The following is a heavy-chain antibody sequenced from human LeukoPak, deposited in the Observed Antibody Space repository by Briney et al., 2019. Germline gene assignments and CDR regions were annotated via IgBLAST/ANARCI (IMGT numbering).Heavy chain of an antibody. CDR1: GFTFSSYS. CDR2: ISSSSSTI. CDR3: ARGVRYFDPYYFDY. Sequence: GGSLRLSCAASGFTFSSYSMNWVRQAPGKGLEWVSYISSSSSTIYYADSVKGRFTISRDNAKNSLYLQMNSLRDEDTVVYYCARGVRYFDPYYFDYWGQGTLVTVSS. V-gene: IGHV3-48*02. D-gene: IGHD3-9*01. J-gene: IGHJ4*02.